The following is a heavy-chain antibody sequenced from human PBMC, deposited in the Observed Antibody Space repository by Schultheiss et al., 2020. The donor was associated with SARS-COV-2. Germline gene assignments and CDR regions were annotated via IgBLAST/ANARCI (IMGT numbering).Heavy chain of an antibody. CDR1: GGTFSSYA. Sequence: SVKVSCKASGGTFSSYAISWVRQAPGQGLEWMGGIIPIFGTANYAQKFQGRVTITADESTSTAYMELSSLRSDDTAVYYCARDRQDDILTGYFYYYYGMDVWGQGTTVTVSS. CDR2: IIPIFGTA. V-gene: IGHV1-69*13. D-gene: IGHD3-9*01. J-gene: IGHJ6*02. CDR3: ARDRQDDILTGYFYYYYGMDV.